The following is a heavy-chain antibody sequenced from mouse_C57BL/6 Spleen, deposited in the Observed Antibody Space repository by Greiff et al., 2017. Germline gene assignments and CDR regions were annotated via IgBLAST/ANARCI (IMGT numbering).Heavy chain of an antibody. J-gene: IGHJ4*01. D-gene: IGHD1-1*01. Sequence: QVQLQQSGAELVKPGASVKISCKASGYAFSSYWMNWVKQRPGKGLEWLGQIYPGDGDTNYNGKFKGKATRTANKASSTASMQIRSLTFEDSAVEFCARTGSSPYYAMDYWGQGTSVTGSS. CDR3: ARTGSSPYYAMDY. CDR1: GYAFSSYW. V-gene: IGHV1-80*01. CDR2: IYPGDGDT.